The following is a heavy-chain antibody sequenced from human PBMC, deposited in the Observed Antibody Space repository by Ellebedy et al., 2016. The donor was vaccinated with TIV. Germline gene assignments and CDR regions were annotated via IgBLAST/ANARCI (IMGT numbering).Heavy chain of an antibody. CDR2: ISTYTGET. CDR3: ARVKWSSGKASWFDP. J-gene: IGHJ5*02. V-gene: IGHV1-18*04. Sequence: ASVKVSCXASGYIFTSYGVTWVRQAPGQGLEWMGWISTYTGETKYAQRFQGRLTLTTDTSTTTAYMELRSLISDDTAVYYCARVKWSSGKASWFDPWGQGTLVTVSS. D-gene: IGHD1-26*01. CDR1: GYIFTSYG.